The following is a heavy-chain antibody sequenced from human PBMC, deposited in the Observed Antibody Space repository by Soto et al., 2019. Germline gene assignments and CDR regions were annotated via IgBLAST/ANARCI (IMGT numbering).Heavy chain of an antibody. V-gene: IGHV3-64D*06. CDR2: ISSNGGST. D-gene: IGHD6-13*01. CDR3: VKDSSSWYVDYYYYGMDV. CDR1: GFTFSSYA. J-gene: IGHJ6*02. Sequence: GSLRLSCSASGFTFSSYAMHWVRQAPGKGLEYVSAISSNGGSTYYADSVKGRFTISRDNSKNTLYLQMSSLRAEDTAVYYCVKDSSSWYVDYYYYGMDVWGQGTTVTVSS.